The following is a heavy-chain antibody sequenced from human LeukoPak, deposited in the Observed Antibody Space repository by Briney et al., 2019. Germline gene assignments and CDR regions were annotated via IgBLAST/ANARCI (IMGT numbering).Heavy chain of an antibody. CDR3: ARVFKLSAFDI. D-gene: IGHD2/OR15-2a*01. V-gene: IGHV1-8*03. J-gene: IGHJ3*02. Sequence: ASVKVSCKVSGYTLTELSMHWVRQAPGQGLEWVAWLNPSIANTGYAQKFQGRVTITRNTSISTAFMELSSLRSEDTAVYYCARVFKLSAFDIWGQGTMVTVSS. CDR2: LNPSIANT. CDR1: GYTLTELS.